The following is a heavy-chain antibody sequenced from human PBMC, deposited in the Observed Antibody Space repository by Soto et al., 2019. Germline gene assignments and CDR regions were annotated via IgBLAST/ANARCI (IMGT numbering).Heavy chain of an antibody. CDR1: GYSFTSYW. CDR3: ARPGAAGKNYSGTDV. J-gene: IGHJ6*02. Sequence: GESLKISCKGSGYSFTSYWIGWVRQMPGKGLEWMGIIYPGDSDTRYSPSFQGQVTISADKSISTAYLKWSSLKASDTAMYYCARPGAAGKNYSGTDVWGPGTTLTLSS. D-gene: IGHD6-13*01. CDR2: IYPGDSDT. V-gene: IGHV5-51*01.